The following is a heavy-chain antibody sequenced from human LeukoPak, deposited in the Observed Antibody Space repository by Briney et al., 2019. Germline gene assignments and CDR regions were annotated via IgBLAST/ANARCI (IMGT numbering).Heavy chain of an antibody. V-gene: IGHV1-8*03. CDR1: GYTFTSYD. CDR2: MNPNSGNT. D-gene: IGHD2-2*01. J-gene: IGHJ6*03. CDR3: AGSQSSSSTSLTRYYYYYYMDV. Sequence: GASVKVSCKASGYTFTSYDINWVRQATGQGLEWIGWMNPNSGNTGYAQKFQGRVTITADESTSTAYMELSSLRSEDTAVYYCAGSQSSSSTSLTRYYYYYYMDVWGKGTTVTVSS.